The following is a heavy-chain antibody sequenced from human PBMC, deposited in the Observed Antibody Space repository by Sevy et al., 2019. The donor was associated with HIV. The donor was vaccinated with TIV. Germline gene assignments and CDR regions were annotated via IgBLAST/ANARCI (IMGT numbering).Heavy chain of an antibody. CDR3: GRAQGYCVINSCFGGSINAFDI. Sequence: GGSLRLSCAASGFAFSDYAMHWVRQVPGKGLEWVSGISWNSGGIGYADSVKGRFSISRDNAKNSLHLQMNSLRVEDTALYYCGRAQGYCVINSCFGGSINAFDIWGQGTMVTVSS. CDR1: GFAFSDYA. V-gene: IGHV3-9*01. D-gene: IGHD2-15*01. CDR2: ISWNSGGI. J-gene: IGHJ3*02.